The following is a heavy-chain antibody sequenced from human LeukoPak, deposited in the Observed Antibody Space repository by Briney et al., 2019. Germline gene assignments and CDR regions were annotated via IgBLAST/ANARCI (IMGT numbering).Heavy chain of an antibody. D-gene: IGHD4-17*01. CDR1: GXTFSSYG. V-gene: IGHV3-30*18. J-gene: IGHJ4*02. CDR3: AKESRDYGMEYYFDY. CDR2: ISYDGSNK. Sequence: PGGSLRLSCAASGXTFSSYGMHWVRQAPGKGLEWVAVISYDGSNKYYADSVKGRFTISRDNSKNTLYLQMNSLRAEDTAVYYCAKESRDYGMEYYFDYWGQGTLVTVSS.